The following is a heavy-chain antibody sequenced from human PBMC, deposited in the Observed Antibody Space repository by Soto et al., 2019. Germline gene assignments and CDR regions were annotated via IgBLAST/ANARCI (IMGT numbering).Heavy chain of an antibody. CDR1: GYTFTSYA. V-gene: IGHV1-3*01. CDR3: ARETGGWYYYYYGMDV. J-gene: IGHJ6*02. Sequence: GASVKVSCKASGYTFTSYAMHWVRQAPGQRLEWMGWINAGNGNTKYSQKFQGRVTITRDTSASTAYMELSSLRSEDTAVYYCARETGGWYYYYYGMDVWGQGTTVTVS. D-gene: IGHD2-8*02. CDR2: INAGNGNT.